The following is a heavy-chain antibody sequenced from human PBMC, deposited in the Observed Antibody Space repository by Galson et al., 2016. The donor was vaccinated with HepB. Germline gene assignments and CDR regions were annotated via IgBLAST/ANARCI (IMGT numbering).Heavy chain of an antibody. J-gene: IGHJ2*01. CDR2: INHSGST. Sequence: ETLSLTCTVYGGSFSAYYWSWIRQPPGKGLEWIGEINHSGSTNYTPSLKSRVTISVGTSKKQFSLKLTSVTAADTAVYYCAGGATYYYVYWYFDLWGRGTLVTVSS. D-gene: IGHD3-10*02. CDR3: AGGATYYYVYWYFDL. CDR1: GGSFSAYY. V-gene: IGHV4-34*01.